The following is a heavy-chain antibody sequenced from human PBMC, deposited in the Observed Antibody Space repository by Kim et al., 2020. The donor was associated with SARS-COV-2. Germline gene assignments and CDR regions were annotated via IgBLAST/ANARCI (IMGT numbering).Heavy chain of an antibody. J-gene: IGHJ6*02. CDR3: TTELVDIVATLNSFYYYYGMDF. Sequence: GGSLRLSCAASGFTFSNAWMSWVRQAPGKGLEWVGRIKSKTDGGTTDYAAPVKGRFTISRDDSKNTLYLQMNSLKTEDTAVYYCTTELVDIVATLNSFYYYYGMDFWGQGTTVTVSS. CDR2: IKSKTDGGTT. V-gene: IGHV3-15*01. CDR1: GFTFSNAW. D-gene: IGHD5-12*01.